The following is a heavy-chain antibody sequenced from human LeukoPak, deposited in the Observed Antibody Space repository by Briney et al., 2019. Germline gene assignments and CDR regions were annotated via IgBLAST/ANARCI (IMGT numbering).Heavy chain of an antibody. CDR3: ARVAMGGYGSAPYFDY. CDR1: GYTFTSYA. Sequence: EASVKVSCKASGYTFTSYAMHWVRQAPGQRLEWMGWINAGNGNTKYSQKFQGRVTITRDTSESTAYMELSSLRSEDTAVYYCARVAMGGYGSAPYFDYWGQGTLVTVSS. CDR2: INAGNGNT. D-gene: IGHD5-18*01. J-gene: IGHJ4*02. V-gene: IGHV1-3*01.